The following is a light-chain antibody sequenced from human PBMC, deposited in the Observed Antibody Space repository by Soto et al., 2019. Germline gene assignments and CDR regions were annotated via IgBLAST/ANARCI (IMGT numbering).Light chain of an antibody. Sequence: EIVLTQSPDTLSLSPGERATLSCRASQSISSSYLGWFQQKPGQAPRLLIYGASSRATGIPDRFRGSGSGTDFSITISRLEPEDFAVYYCQHYGSSPRTFGQGTKVEIK. J-gene: IGKJ1*01. CDR2: GAS. CDR3: QHYGSSPRT. CDR1: QSISSSY. V-gene: IGKV3-20*01.